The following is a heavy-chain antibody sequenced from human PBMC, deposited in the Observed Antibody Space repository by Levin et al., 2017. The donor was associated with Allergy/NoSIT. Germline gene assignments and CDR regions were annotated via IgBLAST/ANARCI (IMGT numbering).Heavy chain of an antibody. CDR1: GFTFSSSG. CDR2: ISYDGSNK. V-gene: IGHV3-30*18. J-gene: IGHJ4*02. Sequence: LSLTCAASGFTFSSSGMHWVRQAPGKGLEWVAVISYDGSNKYYADSVKGRFTISRDNSKNTLYLQMNSLRAEDTAVYYCAKGGYEGIDYWGQGTLVTVSS. CDR3: AKGGYEGIDY. D-gene: IGHD1-1*01.